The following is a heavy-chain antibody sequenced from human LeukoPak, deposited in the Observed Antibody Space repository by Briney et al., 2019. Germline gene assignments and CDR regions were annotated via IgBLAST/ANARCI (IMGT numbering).Heavy chain of an antibody. V-gene: IGHV1-69*01. D-gene: IGHD5-18*01. CDR3: ARGGGGYSYGYYYYFDY. J-gene: IGHJ4*02. CDR2: IIPIFGTA. Sequence: SVKVSCKASGGTFSSYAISWVRQAPGRGLEWMGGIIPIFGTANYEQKFQGRVTITADESTSTAYMELSSLRSEDTAVYYCARGGGGYSYGYYYYFDYWGQGTLVTVSS. CDR1: GGTFSSYA.